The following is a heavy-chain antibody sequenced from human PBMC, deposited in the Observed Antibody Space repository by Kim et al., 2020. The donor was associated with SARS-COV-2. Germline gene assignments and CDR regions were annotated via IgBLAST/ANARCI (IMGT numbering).Heavy chain of an antibody. CDR3: ARDGSYGSGSYYEYYYYYGMDV. CDR2: ISSSSSYI. CDR1: GFTFSSYS. Sequence: GGSLRLSCAASGFTFSSYSMNWVRQAPGKGLEWVSSISSSSSYIYYADSVKGRFTISRDNAKNSLYLQMNSLRAEDTAGYYCARDGSYGSGSYYEYYYYYGMDVWGQGTTVTVSS. J-gene: IGHJ6*02. V-gene: IGHV3-21*01. D-gene: IGHD3-10*01.